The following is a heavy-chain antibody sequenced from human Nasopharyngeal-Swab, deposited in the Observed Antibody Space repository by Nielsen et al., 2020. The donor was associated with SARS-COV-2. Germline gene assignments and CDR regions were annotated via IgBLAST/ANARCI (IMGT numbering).Heavy chain of an antibody. V-gene: IGHV4-39*07. CDR3: ARDLTSSGYFDF. CDR2: IYYSGST. D-gene: IGHD3-9*01. Sequence: SETLSLTCIVSGGSISSNSYYWGWIRQPPGKGLEWIGNIYYSGSTYYNPPLKSRVTISVDTSKNQFSLKLSSVTAADTAVYYCARDLTSSGYFDFWGQGTLVTVSS. CDR1: GGSISSNSYY. J-gene: IGHJ4*02.